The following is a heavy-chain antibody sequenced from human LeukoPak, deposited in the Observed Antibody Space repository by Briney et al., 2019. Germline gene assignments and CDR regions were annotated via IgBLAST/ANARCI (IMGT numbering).Heavy chain of an antibody. CDR1: GSTFSTYW. V-gene: IGHV3-7*05. J-gene: IGHJ4*02. D-gene: IGHD3-9*01. CDR2: IKQAGSEK. CDR3: ARGSEQRYYDILTGYYFVRTFDY. Sequence: PGGSLRLSCAASGSTFSTYWMSWVRQAPGKGLEWVANIKQAGSEKYYVDSVKGRFTISRDNAKNSLYLQMNSLRAEDTAIYYCARGSEQRYYDILTGYYFVRTFDYWGQGTLVTVSS.